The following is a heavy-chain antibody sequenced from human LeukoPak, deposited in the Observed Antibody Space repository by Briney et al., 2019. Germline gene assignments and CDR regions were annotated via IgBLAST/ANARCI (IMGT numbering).Heavy chain of an antibody. Sequence: SETLSLTCAVYGGSFSGYYWSWIRQPPGKGLEWIGEINHSGSTNYNPSLKSRVTISVDTSKNQFSLKLSSVTAADTAVYYCARGEYSYGFAYWGQGTLVTVSS. V-gene: IGHV4-34*01. D-gene: IGHD5-18*01. CDR2: INHSGST. CDR3: ARGEYSYGFAY. J-gene: IGHJ4*02. CDR1: GGSFSGYY.